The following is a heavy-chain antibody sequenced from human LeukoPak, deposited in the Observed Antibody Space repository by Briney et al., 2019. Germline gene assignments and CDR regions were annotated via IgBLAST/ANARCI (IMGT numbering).Heavy chain of an antibody. CDR2: IYYSGST. CDR1: GGSISSYY. CDR3: ARGHYGRSFDY. J-gene: IGHJ4*02. Sequence: SETLSLTCTVSGGSISSYYWSWIRQPPGKGLEWIGYIYYSGSTNYNPSLKSRVTISVDTSKNQFSLKLSSVTAADTAVYYCARGHYGRSFDYWGQGTLVTVSS. D-gene: IGHD3-10*01. V-gene: IGHV4-59*12.